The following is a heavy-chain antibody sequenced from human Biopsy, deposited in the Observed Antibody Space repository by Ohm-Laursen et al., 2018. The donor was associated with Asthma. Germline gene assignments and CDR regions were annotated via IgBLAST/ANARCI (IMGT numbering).Heavy chain of an antibody. J-gene: IGHJ4*02. CDR2: ISWNSRSI. V-gene: IGHV3-9*01. Sequence: SLALSRSSSGLNFEDYVMHWVRQAPGKGLEWVSGISWNSRSIGNGDSVKGRFTISRDNTKNSMYLQMNSLSPEDTAMYYCRALPTRTMYFDSWGQGTLVTVSS. CDR1: GLNFEDYV. D-gene: IGHD4/OR15-4a*01. CDR3: RALPTRTMYFDS.